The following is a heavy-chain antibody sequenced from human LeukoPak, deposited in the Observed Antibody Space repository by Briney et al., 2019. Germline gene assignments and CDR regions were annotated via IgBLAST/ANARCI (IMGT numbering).Heavy chain of an antibody. CDR3: APGSDSGYYRVGTYFDY. D-gene: IGHD5-12*01. CDR1: GYTFTGYY. V-gene: IGHV1-2*02. Sequence: ASVKVSCKASGYTFTGYYMHWVRQAPGQGLEWMGWINPNSGGTNYAQKFQGRVTMTRDTSISTAYMELSRLRSDDTAMYYCAPGSDSGYYRVGTYFDYWGQGTLVTVSS. J-gene: IGHJ4*02. CDR2: INPNSGGT.